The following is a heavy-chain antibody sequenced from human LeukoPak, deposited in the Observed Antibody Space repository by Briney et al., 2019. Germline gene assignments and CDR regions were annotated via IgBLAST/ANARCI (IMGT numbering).Heavy chain of an antibody. CDR3: ARRSGTYHAFDI. J-gene: IGHJ3*02. Sequence: SETLSLTCAVSGDSVYSRSFYWVWVRQPPGKGLEWIGSIYHSGSTYYNPSLKSRVTISVDTSKNQFSLKLSSVTAADTAVYYCARRSGTYHAFDIWGQGTMVTVSS. D-gene: IGHD1-26*01. CDR2: IYHSGST. CDR1: GDSVYSRSFY. V-gene: IGHV4-39*01.